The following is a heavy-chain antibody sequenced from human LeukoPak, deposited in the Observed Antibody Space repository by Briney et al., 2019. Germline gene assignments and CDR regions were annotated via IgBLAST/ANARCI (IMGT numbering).Heavy chain of an antibody. J-gene: IGHJ4*02. CDR1: GFTFSRFE. V-gene: IGHV3-48*03. D-gene: IGHD2-15*01. Sequence: QPGGSLRLSCVASGFTFSRFEMNWVRQAPGKGLEWVSYISSSGSTIYYADSVKGRFTISRDNAKNSLYLQMNSLRAEDTAVYYCARHCSGGTCHFDYWGQGTLVTVSS. CDR3: ARHCSGGTCHFDY. CDR2: ISSSGSTI.